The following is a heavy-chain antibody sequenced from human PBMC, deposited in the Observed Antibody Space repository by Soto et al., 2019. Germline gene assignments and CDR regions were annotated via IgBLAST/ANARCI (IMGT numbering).Heavy chain of an antibody. CDR1: GFSLSTSGVG. V-gene: IGHV2-5*02. J-gene: IGHJ5*02. CDR3: AHRRPWSSNWNSGWFDP. Sequence: QITLKESGPTLVKPTQTLTLTCTLSGFSLSTSGVGVGWIRQPPGKALEWLAVIYWGDDKRYSPSLNSRLAITKDTSNQQVVLTMTGMDPVDTGTYFCAHRRPWSSNWNSGWFDPWGQGTLVTVSS. D-gene: IGHD1-20*01. CDR2: IYWGDDK.